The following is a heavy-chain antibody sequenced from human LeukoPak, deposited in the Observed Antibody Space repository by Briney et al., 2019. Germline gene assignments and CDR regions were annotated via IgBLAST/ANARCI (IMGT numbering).Heavy chain of an antibody. CDR1: GGSISSYY. CDR2: IYYSGST. V-gene: IGHV4-59*12. J-gene: IGHJ4*02. Sequence: PSETLSLTCTVSGGSISSYYWSWIRQPPGKGLEWIGYIYYSGSTNYNPSLKSRVTISVDTSKNQFSLKLSSVTAADTAVYYCARGGGGSGYYFDYWGQGTLVTVSS. CDR3: ARGGGGSGYYFDY. D-gene: IGHD3-22*01.